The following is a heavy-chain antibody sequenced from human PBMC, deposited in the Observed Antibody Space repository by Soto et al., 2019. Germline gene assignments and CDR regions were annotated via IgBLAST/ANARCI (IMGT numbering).Heavy chain of an antibody. V-gene: IGHV1-18*01. D-gene: IGHD1-1*01. CDR2: ISAHNGNT. J-gene: IGHJ4*02. CDR3: ARGRYGDY. Sequence: QVHLVQSGAEVKKPGASVKVSCKGSGYTFTSYGITWVRQAPGQGLEWMGWISAHNGNTTYAQKLQGRVTVTRDTSTSTAYMELRSLRSDGTAVYSCARGRYGDYWGQGALVTVSS. CDR1: GYTFTSYG.